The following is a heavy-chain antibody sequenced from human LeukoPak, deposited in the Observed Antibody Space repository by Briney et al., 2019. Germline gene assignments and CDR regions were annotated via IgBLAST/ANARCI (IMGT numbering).Heavy chain of an antibody. J-gene: IGHJ3*02. Sequence: SVKVSCKASGGTFSSYTISWVRQASGQGLEWMGRIIPILGIANYAQKFQGRVTITADKSTSTAYMELSSLRSEDTAVYYCARDLNGGTDAFDIWGQGTMVTVSS. V-gene: IGHV1-69*04. D-gene: IGHD4-23*01. CDR1: GGTFSSYT. CDR3: ARDLNGGTDAFDI. CDR2: IIPILGIA.